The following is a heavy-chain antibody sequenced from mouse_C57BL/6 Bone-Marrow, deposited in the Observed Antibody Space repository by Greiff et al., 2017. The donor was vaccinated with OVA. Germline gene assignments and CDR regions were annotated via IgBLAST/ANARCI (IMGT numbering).Heavy chain of an antibody. CDR3: AKSTTVVDWYFDV. CDR1: GFSLTSYG. V-gene: IGHV2-5*01. D-gene: IGHD1-1*01. CDR2: IWRGGST. J-gene: IGHJ1*03. Sequence: VHLVESGPGLVQPSQSLSITCTVSGFSLTSYGVHWVRQSPGKGLEWLGVIWRGGSTDYNAAFMSRLSITKDNSKSQVFFQMNSLQADDTAIYYGAKSTTVVDWYFDVWGTGTTVTVSS.